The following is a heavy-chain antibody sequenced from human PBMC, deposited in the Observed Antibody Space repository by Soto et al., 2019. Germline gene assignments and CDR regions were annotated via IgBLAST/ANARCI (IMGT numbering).Heavy chain of an antibody. CDR1: GGSISSSSYY. CDR2: IYYSGST. J-gene: IGHJ5*02. CDR3: ARRVSSYCSGGSCYEGWFDP. V-gene: IGHV4-39*01. Sequence: SETLFLTCTVSGGSISSSSYYWGWIRQPPGKGLEWIGSIYYSGSTYYNPSLKSRVTISVDTSKNQFSLKLSSVTAADTAVYYCARRVSSYCSGGSCYEGWFDPWGQGTLVTVSS. D-gene: IGHD2-15*01.